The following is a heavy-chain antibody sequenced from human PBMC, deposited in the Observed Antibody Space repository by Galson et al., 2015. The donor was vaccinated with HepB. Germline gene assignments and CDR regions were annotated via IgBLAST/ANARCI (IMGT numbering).Heavy chain of an antibody. CDR2: IWYDGSNK. V-gene: IGHV3-33*08. CDR3: ARDPGSETYYYGSGSYGMDV. J-gene: IGHJ6*02. Sequence: SLRLSCAASGFTFSSYGMHWVRQAPGKGLEWVAVIWYDGSNKYYADSVKGRFTISRDSSKNTLYLQMNSLRAEDTAVYYCARDPGSETYYYGSGSYGMDVWGQGTTVTVSS. D-gene: IGHD3-10*01. CDR1: GFTFSSYG.